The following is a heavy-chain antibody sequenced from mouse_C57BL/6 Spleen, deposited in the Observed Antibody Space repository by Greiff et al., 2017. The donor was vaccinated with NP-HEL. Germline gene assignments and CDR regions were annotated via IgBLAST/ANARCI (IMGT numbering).Heavy chain of an antibody. CDR2: IHPNSGST. Sequence: QVQLQQPGAELVKPGASVKLSCKASGYTFTSYWMHWVKQRPGQGLEWIGMIHPNSGSTNYNEKFKSKATLTVDKSSSTAYMQLSSLTSEDSAVYYCASPRWVYSNYVAMDYWGQGTSVTVSS. CDR1: GYTFTSYW. V-gene: IGHV1-64*01. CDR3: ASPRWVYSNYVAMDY. J-gene: IGHJ4*01. D-gene: IGHD2-5*01.